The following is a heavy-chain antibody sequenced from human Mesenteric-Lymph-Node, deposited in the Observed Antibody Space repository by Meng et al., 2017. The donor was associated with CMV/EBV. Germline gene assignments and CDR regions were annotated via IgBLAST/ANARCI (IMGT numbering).Heavy chain of an antibody. J-gene: IGHJ4*02. CDR3: AMSYSGYYFDY. CDR1: GFTFSSYA. V-gene: IGHV3-23*01. Sequence: GESLKISCAASGFTFSSYAMSWVRQAPGKGLEWVSAISGSGGSTYYADSVKGRFTIYRDNAKNSLYLQMDSLRVEDTAVYYCAMSYSGYYFDYWGQGSLVTVSS. CDR2: ISGSGGST. D-gene: IGHD5-12*01.